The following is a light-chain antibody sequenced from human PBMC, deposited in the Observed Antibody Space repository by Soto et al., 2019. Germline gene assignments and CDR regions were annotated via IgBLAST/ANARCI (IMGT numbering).Light chain of an antibody. V-gene: IGLV2-8*01. J-gene: IGLJ1*01. CDR3: KSNAGSNTYA. CDR2: DVV. Sequence: QSAPTQPPSGSGTTRPSYSIWCSGNKSEFGDYDFVSWYQRCPCKAPRLIRYDVVKRPSCVPDRFSGLMSGNTACLPVSGLHSTQEDPYLCKSNAGSNTYASGSATKLT. CDR1: KSEFGDYDF.